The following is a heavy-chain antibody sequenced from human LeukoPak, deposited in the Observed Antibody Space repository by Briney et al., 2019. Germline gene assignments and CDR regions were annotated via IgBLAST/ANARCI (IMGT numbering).Heavy chain of an antibody. V-gene: IGHV3-48*03. Sequence: GGSLRLSCAASGFTFSSYEMNWVRQAPGKGLEWVSYISSSGSTIYYADSVKGRFTISRDNAKNSLYLQMNSLRAEDTAVYYCARNQGGYYYGSGNGYWRQGTLVTVSS. J-gene: IGHJ4*02. CDR2: ISSSGSTI. D-gene: IGHD3-10*01. CDR3: ARNQGGYYYGSGNGY. CDR1: GFTFSSYE.